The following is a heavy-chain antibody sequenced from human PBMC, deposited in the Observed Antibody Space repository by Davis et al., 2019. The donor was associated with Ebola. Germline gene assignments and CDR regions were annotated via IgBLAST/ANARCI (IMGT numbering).Heavy chain of an antibody. CDR3: ARYCSSTSCYFRTPNMDV. CDR2: INSDGSST. D-gene: IGHD2-2*01. CDR1: GFTFSNYW. J-gene: IGHJ6*03. Sequence: PGGSLRLSCAASGFTFSNYWMHWVRQAPGKGLVWVSRINSDGSSTSYADSVKGRFTISRDNAKNTLYLQMNSLRAEDTAVYYCARYCSSTSCYFRTPNMDVWGKGTTVTVSS. V-gene: IGHV3-74*01.